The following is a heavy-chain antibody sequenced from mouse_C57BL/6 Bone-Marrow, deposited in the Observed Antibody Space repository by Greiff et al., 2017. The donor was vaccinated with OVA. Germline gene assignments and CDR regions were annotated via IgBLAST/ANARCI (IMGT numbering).Heavy chain of an antibody. D-gene: IGHD2-1*01. CDR1: GFTFSNYW. V-gene: IGHV6-3*01. CDR3: TEFPDLLWPRGWFAY. J-gene: IGHJ3*01. Sequence: EVMLVESGGGLVQPGGSMKLSCVASGFTFSNYWMNWVRQSPEKGLEWVAQIRLKSDNYATHYAESVKGRFTISRDDSKSSVYLQMNNLRAEDTVIYYCTEFPDLLWPRGWFAYWGQGTLVTVSA. CDR2: IRLKSDNYAT.